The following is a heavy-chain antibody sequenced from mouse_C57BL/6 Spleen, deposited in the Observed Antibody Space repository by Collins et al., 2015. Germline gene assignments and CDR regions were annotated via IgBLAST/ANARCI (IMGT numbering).Heavy chain of an antibody. CDR2: INPNNDNT. CDR3: ARGLLRAWFAY. V-gene: IGHV1-26*01. CDR1: GYTFTDYY. D-gene: IGHD1-1*01. Sequence: EVQLQQSGPELVKPGASVKISCKASGYTFTDYYMNWVKQSHGKSLEWIGDINPNNDNTNYNQKFKGKATLTVDKSSSTAYMELRSLTSEDSAVYYCARGLLRAWFAYWGQGTLVTVVC. J-gene: IGHJ3*01.